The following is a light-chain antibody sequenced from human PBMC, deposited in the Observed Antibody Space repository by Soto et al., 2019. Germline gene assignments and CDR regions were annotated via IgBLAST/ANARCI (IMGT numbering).Light chain of an antibody. V-gene: IGLV3-21*02. J-gene: IGLJ2*01. CDR2: DDS. Sequence: SYELTQPPSVSVAPGQTARISWGGNNIGSRSVHWYQQRPGQAPVFVVYDDSERPSGIPERFSGSNSGNTATLTISRVEGGDEADYYCQVWDSNSVIFGGGTKVTVL. CDR1: NIGSRS. CDR3: QVWDSNSVI.